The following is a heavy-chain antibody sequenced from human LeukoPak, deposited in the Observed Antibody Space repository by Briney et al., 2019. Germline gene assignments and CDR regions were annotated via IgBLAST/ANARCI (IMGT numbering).Heavy chain of an antibody. CDR2: ISHIGTT. CDR1: GGSISSYY. CDR3: ARGVQGWFAP. Sequence: SETLSLTCTVSGGSISSYYWTWVRQYPGTGLEWIGYISHIGTTYNNPSRKSRVSISVDTSRNQLSLRLTSVTAADTAVYYCARGVQGWFAPWGQGTLVTVSS. V-gene: IGHV4-59*06. J-gene: IGHJ5*02. D-gene: IGHD3-10*01.